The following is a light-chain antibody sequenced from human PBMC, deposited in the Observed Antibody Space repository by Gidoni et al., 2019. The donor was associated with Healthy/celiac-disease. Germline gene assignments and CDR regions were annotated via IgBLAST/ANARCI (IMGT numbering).Light chain of an antibody. V-gene: IGKV1-39*01. CDR1: QSIRSY. J-gene: IGKJ4*01. CDR2: AAS. Sequence: DIQMTQPPSSLSASVGDSVTITCRASQSIRSYLNWYQQKPGKAPKLLIYAASSLQSGVPSRFSGSGSGTDFTLTISSLQREDFATYYCQQSYSTPPLTFGGGTKVEIK. CDR3: QQSYSTPPLT.